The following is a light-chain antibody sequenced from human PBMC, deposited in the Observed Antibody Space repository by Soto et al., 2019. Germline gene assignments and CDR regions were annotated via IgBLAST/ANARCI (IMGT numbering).Light chain of an antibody. CDR2: DAS. Sequence: DIQMTQSPSSLSASVGDRVTITCQASQDISNYLNWYQQKPGKAPKLLMYDASNLETGVPSRFSRSGSGTDFTFTISSLQPEDIATYYCQQYDNLPPFTFGPGTKVDIK. CDR3: QQYDNLPPFT. V-gene: IGKV1-33*01. CDR1: QDISNY. J-gene: IGKJ3*01.